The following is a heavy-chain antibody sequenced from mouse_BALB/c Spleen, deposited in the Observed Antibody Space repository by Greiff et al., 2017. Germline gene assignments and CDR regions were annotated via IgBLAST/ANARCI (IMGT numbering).Heavy chain of an antibody. CDR1: GDSITSGY. CDR3: ASPYDGYLAWFAY. Sequence: EVMLVESGPSLVKPSQTLSLTCSVTGDSITSGYWNWIRKFPGNKLEYMGYISYSGSTYYNPSLKSRISITRDTSKNQYYLQLNSVTTEDTATYYCASPYDGYLAWFAYWGQGTLVTVSA. D-gene: IGHD2-3*01. J-gene: IGHJ3*01. CDR2: ISYSGST. V-gene: IGHV3-8*02.